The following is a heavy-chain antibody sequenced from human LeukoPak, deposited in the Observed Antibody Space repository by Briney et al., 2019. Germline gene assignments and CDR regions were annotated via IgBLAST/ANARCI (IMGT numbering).Heavy chain of an antibody. J-gene: IGHJ4*02. Sequence: GGSLRLSCAASGFTFSSYGMHWVRQAPGKGLEWVAFIRYDGSNKYYADSVKGRFTISRDNSKNTLYLQMNSLRAEDTAVYYCAKLGPFDYDFWSGYYALDYWGQGTLVTVSS. V-gene: IGHV3-30*02. CDR2: IRYDGSNK. D-gene: IGHD3-3*01. CDR3: AKLGPFDYDFWSGYYALDY. CDR1: GFTFSSYG.